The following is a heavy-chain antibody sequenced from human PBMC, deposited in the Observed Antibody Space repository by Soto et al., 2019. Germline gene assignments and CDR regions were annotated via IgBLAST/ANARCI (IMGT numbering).Heavy chain of an antibody. V-gene: IGHV4-61*01. CDR3: ARDWGPYWFDP. Sequence: SETLSLTCTVSGGSLSGGSYYWNWIRQPPGKQMEWIGYIYDSGATKYNPSLKSRVTISQDTSKNQFSLKMNSVTPSDTAVYYCARDWGPYWFDPWGQGT. CDR1: GGSLSGGSYY. CDR2: IYDSGAT. J-gene: IGHJ5*02. D-gene: IGHD3-16*01.